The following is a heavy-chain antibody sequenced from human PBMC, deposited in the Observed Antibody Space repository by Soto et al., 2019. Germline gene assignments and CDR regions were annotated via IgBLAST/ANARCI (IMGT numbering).Heavy chain of an antibody. V-gene: IGHV1-69*06. CDR3: AREDGIVVVPAAMNYYYYGMDV. CDR2: IIPIFGTA. Sequence: SVKVSCKASGGTFSSYAISWVRQAPGQGLEWMGGIIPIFGTANYAQKFQGRVTITADKSTSTAYMELSSLRSEDTAVYYCAREDGIVVVPAAMNYYYYGMDVWGQGTTVTV. J-gene: IGHJ6*02. CDR1: GGTFSSYA. D-gene: IGHD2-2*01.